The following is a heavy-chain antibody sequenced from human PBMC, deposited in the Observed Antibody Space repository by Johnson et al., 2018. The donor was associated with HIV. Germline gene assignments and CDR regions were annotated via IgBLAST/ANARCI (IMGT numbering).Heavy chain of an antibody. D-gene: IGHD6-6*01. Sequence: QVQLVESGGGLVKPGGSLRLSCAASGFTFSNAWMTWVRQAPGKGLEWVEVISYDGSDKDYADSVKGRFTISRDNAKNSLYLQMNSLRAEDTAVYYCARERSPGIAARDDAFDIWGLGTMVTVSS. CDR2: ISYDGSDK. J-gene: IGHJ3*02. V-gene: IGHV3-30*03. CDR3: ARERSPGIAARDDAFDI. CDR1: GFTFSNAW.